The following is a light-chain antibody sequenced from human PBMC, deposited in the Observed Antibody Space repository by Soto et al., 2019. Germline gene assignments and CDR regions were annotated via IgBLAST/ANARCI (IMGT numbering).Light chain of an antibody. V-gene: IGKV2-28*01. CDR2: LAS. Sequence: VMTQSPLFLSGTPGEPASFSCRSIQSLLHSHGSWYLDWYLQKPGQYPQLLIYLASNRASGVPDRFSGSGSGTDFTLKISRVEAEDVGVYYCMQVLQSPITFGQGTLLEIK. J-gene: IGKJ5*01. CDR1: QSLLHSHGSWY. CDR3: MQVLQSPIT.